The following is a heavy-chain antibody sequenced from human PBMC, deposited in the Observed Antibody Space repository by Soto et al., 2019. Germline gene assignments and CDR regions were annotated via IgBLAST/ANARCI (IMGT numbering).Heavy chain of an antibody. CDR3: ARVGYYDILTGPNWFDP. J-gene: IGHJ5*02. CDR2: ISSSSSYT. D-gene: IGHD3-9*01. Sequence: PGGSLRLSCAASGFTFSDYYMSWIRQAPGKGLEWVSYISSSSSYTNYADSVKGRFTISRDNAKNSLYLQMNSLRAEDTAVYYCARVGYYDILTGPNWFDPWGQATLFTVSS. V-gene: IGHV3-11*05. CDR1: GFTFSDYY.